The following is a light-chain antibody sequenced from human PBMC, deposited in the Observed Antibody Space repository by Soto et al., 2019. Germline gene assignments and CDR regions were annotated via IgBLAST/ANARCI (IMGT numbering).Light chain of an antibody. V-gene: IGLV2-14*01. CDR2: EVR. CDR3: SSYTSSNTWV. Sequence: QSALTQPASGSGSPGQSITIFCTGTSSDVGGYDYVSWYQQHPGKAPKVMIYEVRNRPSGVSNRFSGSKSGNTASLTISGLQAEDEADYYCSSYTSSNTWVFGGGTKVTVL. CDR1: SSDVGGYDY. J-gene: IGLJ3*02.